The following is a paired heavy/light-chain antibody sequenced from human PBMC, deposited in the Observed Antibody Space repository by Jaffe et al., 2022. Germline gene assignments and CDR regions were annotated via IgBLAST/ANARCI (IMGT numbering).Light chain of an antibody. V-gene: IGKV1-17*03. CDR3: VQHNSYPIT. Sequence: DIQMTQSPSAMSASVGDRVTITCRASQGVSSHLTWFQQKPGKVPKRLIYASYNLQSGVPSRFSGSGSGTEFTLTISSLQPEDFATYYCVQHNSYPITFGQGTRLEI. J-gene: IGKJ5*01. CDR2: ASY. CDR1: QGVSSH.
Heavy chain of an antibody. CDR1: GFTFNNYH. CDR3: VRRYCGYYGCDSGVDFEN. J-gene: IGHJ4*02. V-gene: IGHV3-7*01. CDR2: IQHDGNEK. D-gene: IGHD3-3*01. Sequence: EVQLVESGGGLVQPGGSLRLSCAASGFTFNNYHMAWIRQAPGKGLEWVANIQHDGNEKHYVDSVQGRFTISRDNAKNSVYLQMNNLRVADTAMYYCVRRYCGYYGCDSGVDFENWGQGTLVTVSS.